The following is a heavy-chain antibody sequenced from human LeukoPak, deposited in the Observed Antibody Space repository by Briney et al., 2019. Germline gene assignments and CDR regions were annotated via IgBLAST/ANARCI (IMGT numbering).Heavy chain of an antibody. V-gene: IGHV4-31*03. D-gene: IGHD5-18*01. Sequence: SETLSLTCTVSGGSISSGGYYWSWIRQHPGKGLEWIGYIYYSGSTYYNPSLKSRVTISVDTSKNQFSLKLSSVTAADTAVYYCARVCIRIGDTAMENDYWGQGTLVTVSS. J-gene: IGHJ4*02. CDR1: GGSISSGGYY. CDR3: ARVCIRIGDTAMENDY. CDR2: IYYSGST.